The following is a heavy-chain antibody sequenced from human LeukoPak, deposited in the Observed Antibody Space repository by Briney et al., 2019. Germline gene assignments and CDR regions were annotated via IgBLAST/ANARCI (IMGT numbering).Heavy chain of an antibody. CDR2: IYSSGNT. D-gene: IGHD2-15*01. CDR3: ARGSTAYCSGDNCYSEYFQH. V-gene: IGHV4-61*09. CDR1: GASISSDRYN. J-gene: IGHJ1*01. Sequence: SQTLSLTCTVSGASISSDRYNWSWIRQPAGKGLDWIGHIYSSGNTNYNPSLKSRVTISVEMSKNQFSLRLSSVTAADTAVYYCARGSTAYCSGDNCYSEYFQHWGQGTLVTVSS.